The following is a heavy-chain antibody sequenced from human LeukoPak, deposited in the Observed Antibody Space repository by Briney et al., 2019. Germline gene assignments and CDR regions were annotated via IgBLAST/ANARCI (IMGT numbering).Heavy chain of an antibody. CDR1: GGSISSSNW. D-gene: IGHD3-22*01. CDR2: IYHSGST. J-gene: IGHJ3*02. V-gene: IGHV4-4*02. CDR3: ARVRGVGYYDSSGHDAFDI. Sequence: SGTLSLTCAVCGGSISSSNWWSWVRQPPGKGLEWIGEIYHSGSTNYNPSLKSRVTISVDKSKNQFSLKLSSVTAADTAVYYCARVRGVGYYDSSGHDAFDIWGQGTMVTVSS.